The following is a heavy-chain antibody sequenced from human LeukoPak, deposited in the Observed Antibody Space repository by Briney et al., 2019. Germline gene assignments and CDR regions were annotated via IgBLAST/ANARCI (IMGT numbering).Heavy chain of an antibody. CDR3: AKGDTVTPDQGAFDI. Sequence: PSETLSLTCTVSGGSISSFYWSWVRQAPGKGLEWVSAISGSGGSTYYADSVKGRFTISRDNSKNTLYLQMNSLRAEDTAVYYCAKGDTVTPDQGAFDIWGQGTMVAVSS. J-gene: IGHJ3*02. D-gene: IGHD4-17*01. CDR2: ISGSGGST. V-gene: IGHV3-23*01. CDR1: GGSISSFY.